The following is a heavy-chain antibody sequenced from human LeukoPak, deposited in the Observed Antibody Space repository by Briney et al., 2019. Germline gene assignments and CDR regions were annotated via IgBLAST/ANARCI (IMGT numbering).Heavy chain of an antibody. CDR1: GFNFEDYT. Sequence: GGSLRLSCAASGFNFEDYTMHWVRQTPGKGLEWVSLINWDGGSTYYADSVKGRFAISRDNNKNSLYLQMTSLRTEDTALYYCTKGSNTWPSLFDYWGQGTLVTISS. CDR2: INWDGGST. D-gene: IGHD2-2*02. CDR3: TKGSNTWPSLFDY. J-gene: IGHJ4*02. V-gene: IGHV3-43*01.